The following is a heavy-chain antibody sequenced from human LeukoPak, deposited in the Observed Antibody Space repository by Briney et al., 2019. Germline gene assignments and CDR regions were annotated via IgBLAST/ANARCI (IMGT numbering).Heavy chain of an antibody. CDR3: AKDGRSSGWLDAFDI. V-gene: IGHV3-23*01. CDR2: ISGSGGST. D-gene: IGHD6-19*01. Sequence: GGSLRLSCAASGFTFSSYATSWVRQAPGKGLEWVSAISGSGGSTYYADSVKGRFTISRDNSKNTLYLQMNSLRAEDTAVYYCAKDGRSSGWLDAFDIWGQGTMVTVSS. J-gene: IGHJ3*02. CDR1: GFTFSSYA.